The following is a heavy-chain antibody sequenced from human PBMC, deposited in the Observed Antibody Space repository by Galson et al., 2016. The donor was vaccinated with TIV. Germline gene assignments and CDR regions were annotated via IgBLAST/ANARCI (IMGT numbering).Heavy chain of an antibody. CDR2: IKQDGDYN. V-gene: IGHV3-7*01. CDR1: GFTFSRHW. D-gene: IGHD1-1*01. Sequence: SLRLSCAASGFTFSRHWMSWVRQAPGKGLEWVANIKQDGDYNYYVDSVKGRFTISRDNAKNPLYLQMNSLRAEDTAVYYCARGNDPGATYSLDYWGRGTLVTVSS. CDR3: ARGNDPGATYSLDY. J-gene: IGHJ4*02.